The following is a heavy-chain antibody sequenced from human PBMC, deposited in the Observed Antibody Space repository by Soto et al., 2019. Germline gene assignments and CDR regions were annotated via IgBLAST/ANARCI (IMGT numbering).Heavy chain of an antibody. Sequence: QVQLLESGGGVVQPGRSLRLSCAASGFTFSSYGMHWVRQAPGKGLEWVAVISYDGSNKYYADSVKGRFTISRDNSKNTLYLQMNSLRAEDTAVYYCAKDAPYYYDSSGIKYGMDVW. V-gene: IGHV3-30*18. D-gene: IGHD3-22*01. J-gene: IGHJ6*01. CDR2: ISYDGSNK. CDR1: GFTFSSYG. CDR3: AKDAPYYYDSSGIKYGMDV.